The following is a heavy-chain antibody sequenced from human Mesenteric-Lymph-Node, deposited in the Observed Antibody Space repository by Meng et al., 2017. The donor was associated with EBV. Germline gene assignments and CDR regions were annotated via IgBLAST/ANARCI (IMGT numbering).Heavy chain of an antibody. V-gene: IGHV3-13*01. CDR2: IGTASDT. CDR3: TRGFGGNYKFFDL. CDR1: GFTFSTYD. J-gene: IGHJ2*01. D-gene: IGHD1-26*01. Sequence: EVQLVESGGGLGQPGGSLRLSCAASGFTFSTYDMHWVRQVTGKSLEWVSAIGTASDTYYPDSLKCRFSISRENAKNSLYLQMNSLRAGDTAVYYCTRGFGGNYKFFDLWGRGTLVTVSS.